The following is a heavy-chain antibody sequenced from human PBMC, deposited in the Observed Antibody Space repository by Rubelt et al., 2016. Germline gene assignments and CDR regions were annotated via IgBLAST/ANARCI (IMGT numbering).Heavy chain of an antibody. CDR2: ISSSSSTI. CDR3: ARGIQLWLEGPLDV. J-gene: IGHJ6*02. Sequence: EVQLVESGGGLVQPGGSLRLSCAASGFTFSSYSMNWVRQAPGKGLEWVSYISSSSSTIYYADSVKGRFAISRDTAKNSLYLQMNSLRDEDTAVYYCARGIQLWLEGPLDVWGQGTTVTVSS. CDR1: GFTFSSYS. V-gene: IGHV3-48*02. D-gene: IGHD5-18*01.